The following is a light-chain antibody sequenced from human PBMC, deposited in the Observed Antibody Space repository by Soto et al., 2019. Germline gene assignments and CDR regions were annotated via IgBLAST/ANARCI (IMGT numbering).Light chain of an antibody. CDR2: GAS. J-gene: IGKJ3*01. Sequence: EIVLTQSPGTLSVSPGERVTLSCRASQSVNSNYLAWYQQRPGQAPRLLIFGASYRATGIPDRFSGSGSGTDFTLTIIRLEPEDFAVYYCQQYSSSPPEFTFGPGTQVDSK. CDR3: QQYSSSPPEFT. V-gene: IGKV3-20*01. CDR1: QSVNSNY.